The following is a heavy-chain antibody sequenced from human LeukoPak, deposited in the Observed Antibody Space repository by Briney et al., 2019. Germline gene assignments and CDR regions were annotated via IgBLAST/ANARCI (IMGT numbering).Heavy chain of an antibody. D-gene: IGHD1-26*01. J-gene: IGHJ6*03. Sequence: GRSLRLSCAASGFTFSNAWMSWVRQAPGKGLEWVGRIKSKTDGGTTDYAAPVKGRFTISRDDSKNTLYLQMNSLKTEDTAVYYCTAGSGSYPYYYYMDVWGKGTTVTVSS. V-gene: IGHV3-15*01. CDR1: GFTFSNAW. CDR3: TAGSGSYPYYYYMDV. CDR2: IKSKTDGGTT.